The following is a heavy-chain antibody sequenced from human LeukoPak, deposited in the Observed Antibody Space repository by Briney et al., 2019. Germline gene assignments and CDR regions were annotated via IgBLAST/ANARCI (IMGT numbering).Heavy chain of an antibody. CDR3: AKDDYSYYAMDV. V-gene: IGHV3-23*01. Sequence: GGSLRLTCAASGFTFSNYAMSWVRQAPGKGLEWVSTISGSGGSTFYADSVKGRFTISRDNSRNTLYLQMNSLRAEDTAIYYCAKDDYSYYAMDVWGRGTTVTVSS. J-gene: IGHJ6*02. CDR2: ISGSGGST. CDR1: GFTFSNYA.